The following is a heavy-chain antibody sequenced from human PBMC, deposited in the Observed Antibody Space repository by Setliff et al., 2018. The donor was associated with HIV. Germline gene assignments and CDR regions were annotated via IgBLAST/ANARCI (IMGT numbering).Heavy chain of an antibody. CDR2: ISYDGSNQ. CDR3: ARDLDAGTTKIFDY. V-gene: IGHV3-30*04. J-gene: IGHJ4*02. D-gene: IGHD1-1*01. Sequence: GGSLRLSCAASGFNFDAYAMHWVRQSPGKGPEWVAVISYDGSNQYYRDSVKGRFTISRENSKKMLYLQMNILRPEDTGVYYCARDLDAGTTKIFDYWGQGTLVTVSS. CDR1: GFNFDAYA.